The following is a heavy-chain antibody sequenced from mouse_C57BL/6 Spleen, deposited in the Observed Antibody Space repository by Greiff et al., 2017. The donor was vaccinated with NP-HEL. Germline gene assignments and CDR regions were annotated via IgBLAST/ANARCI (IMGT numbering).Heavy chain of an antibody. V-gene: IGHV5-9*01. CDR2: ISGGGGNT. D-gene: IGHD1-1*01. J-gene: IGHJ4*01. CDR1: GFTFSSYT. CDR3: ARHGYYYGSSYYYYAMDY. Sequence: EVHLVESGGGLVKPGGSLKLSCAASGFTFSSYTMSWVHQTPEKRLEWVATISGGGGNTYYPDSVKGRFTISRDNAKNTLYLQMSSLRSEDTALYYCARHGYYYGSSYYYYAMDYWGQGTSVTVSS.